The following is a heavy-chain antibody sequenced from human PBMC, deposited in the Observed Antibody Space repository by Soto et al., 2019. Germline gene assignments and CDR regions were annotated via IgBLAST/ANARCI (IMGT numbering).Heavy chain of an antibody. J-gene: IGHJ4*02. D-gene: IGHD5-12*01. Sequence: SETLSLTCTVSGGTISSYYWSWIRQPPGKGLEWIGYIYYSGSTNYNPSLKSRVTISVDTSKNQFSLKLSSVTAADTAVYYCARDSGYRGYDFYYWGQGTLVTVST. CDR1: GGTISSYY. CDR2: IYYSGST. V-gene: IGHV4-59*01. CDR3: ARDSGYRGYDFYY.